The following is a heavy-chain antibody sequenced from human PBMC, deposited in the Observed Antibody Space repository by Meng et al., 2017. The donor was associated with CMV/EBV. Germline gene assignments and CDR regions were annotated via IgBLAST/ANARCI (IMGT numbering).Heavy chain of an antibody. Sequence: SGGTFSSYAISWVRQAPGQGLEWMGGIIPILGIANYAQKFQGRVTITADKSTSTAYMELSSLRSEDTAVYYCAREIMGYSYGSYYFDYWGQGTLVTVSS. V-gene: IGHV1-69*10. D-gene: IGHD5-18*01. CDR3: AREIMGYSYGSYYFDY. CDR2: IIPILGIA. J-gene: IGHJ4*02. CDR1: GGTFSSYA.